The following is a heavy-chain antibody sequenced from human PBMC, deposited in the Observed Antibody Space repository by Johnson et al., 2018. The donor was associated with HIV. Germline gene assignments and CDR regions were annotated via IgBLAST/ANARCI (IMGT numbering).Heavy chain of an antibody. CDR1: GFTFSSYT. CDR3: ARAGAVGFDAFDI. V-gene: IGHV3-30*04. D-gene: IGHD6-19*01. CDR2: VSYDGTNE. J-gene: IGHJ3*02. Sequence: QVQLVESGGDLVKPGGSLRLSCAASGFTFSSYTMHWVRQTPGKGLEWVAFVSYDGTNEFYADSVKGRFTISRDDSKNTLYLQMNSLRAEDTAVYYCARAGAVGFDAFDIWGQGTLVTVSS.